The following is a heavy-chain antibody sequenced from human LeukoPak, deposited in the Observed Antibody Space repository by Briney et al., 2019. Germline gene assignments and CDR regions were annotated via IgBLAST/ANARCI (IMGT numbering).Heavy chain of an antibody. D-gene: IGHD3-10*01. V-gene: IGHV1-2*02. J-gene: IGHJ4*02. Sequence: ASVKVSCKASGYTFTGQYIHWVRQAPGQGLEWMGWIDPNSGGTNYAQKFQGRVTMTRDTSISTVYMELSRLTSDDTAVYYCASRSASGNWFLAYWGQGSLVPLSS. CDR3: ASRSASGNWFLAY. CDR2: IDPNSGGT. CDR1: GYTFTGQY.